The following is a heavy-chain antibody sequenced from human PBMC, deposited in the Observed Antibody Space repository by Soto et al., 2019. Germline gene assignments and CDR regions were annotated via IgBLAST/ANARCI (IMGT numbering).Heavy chain of an antibody. D-gene: IGHD3-10*01. CDR1: GFTFSSDA. CDR2: ISGSGGST. V-gene: IGHV3-23*01. J-gene: IGHJ4*02. Sequence: EVQLLESGGGLVQPGGSLRLSCAASGFTFSSDAMSCVRQAPGKGLEWVSAISGSGGSTYYADSVKGRFTISRDNSKNTLYLQMNSLRAEDTAVYYCATLHITMVRGAMGGYFDYWGQGTLVTVSS. CDR3: ATLHITMVRGAMGGYFDY.